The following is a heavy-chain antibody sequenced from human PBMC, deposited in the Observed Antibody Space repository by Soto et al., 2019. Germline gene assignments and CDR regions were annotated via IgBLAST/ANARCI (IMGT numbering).Heavy chain of an antibody. CDR3: ANDGQYYYYGMDV. J-gene: IGHJ6*02. V-gene: IGHV3-30-3*02. CDR2: ISYDGSNK. Sequence: SLRLSCAASGFTFSSYAMHWVRQAPGKGLEWVAVISYDGSNKYYADSVKGRFTISRDNSKNTLCLQMNSLRAEDTAVYYCANDGQYYYYGMDVWGQGTTVTVAS. CDR1: GFTFSSYA.